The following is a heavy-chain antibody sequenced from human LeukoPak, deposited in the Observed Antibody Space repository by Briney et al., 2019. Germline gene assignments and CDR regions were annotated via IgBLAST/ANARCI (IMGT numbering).Heavy chain of an antibody. CDR1: GGSISGYY. D-gene: IGHD3-9*01. J-gene: IGHJ4*02. CDR2: IYYSGST. Sequence: PSETLSLTCTVSGGSISGYYWSWIRQPPGKGLEWIGYIYYSGSTNYNPSLKSRVTISVDTSKNQFSLKLSSVTAADTAVYYCARVSIRADWSHFDYWGQGALVTVSS. V-gene: IGHV4-59*01. CDR3: ARVSIRADWSHFDY.